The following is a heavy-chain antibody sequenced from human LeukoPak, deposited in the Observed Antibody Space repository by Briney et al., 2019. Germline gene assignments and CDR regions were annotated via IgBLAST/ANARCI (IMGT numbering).Heavy chain of an antibody. V-gene: IGHV3-11*04. Sequence: GGSLRLSCAASGFTFSDYYMSWIRQAPGKGLEWVSYISSSGSTIYYADSVKGRFTISRDNAKNSLYLQMNSLRAEDTAVYYCARADYDFVWGSYRLPDPWGQGTLVTVSS. D-gene: IGHD3-16*02. CDR1: GFTFSDYY. CDR2: ISSSGSTI. J-gene: IGHJ5*02. CDR3: ARADYDFVWGSYRLPDP.